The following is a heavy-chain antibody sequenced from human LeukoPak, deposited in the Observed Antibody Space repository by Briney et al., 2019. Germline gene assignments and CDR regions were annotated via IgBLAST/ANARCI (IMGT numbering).Heavy chain of an antibody. CDR1: GFTFRTYA. CDR3: ARSLDLAVAGIDY. Sequence: GGSLRLSCAASGFTFRTYAMSWVRQALGKGLKWVSGINDSGDYTYHADSVKGRFTISRDNSKNTVHLQINNLRAEDTAIYYCARSLDLAVAGIDYWGQGTLVTVSS. D-gene: IGHD6-19*01. CDR2: INDSGDYT. V-gene: IGHV3-23*01. J-gene: IGHJ4*02.